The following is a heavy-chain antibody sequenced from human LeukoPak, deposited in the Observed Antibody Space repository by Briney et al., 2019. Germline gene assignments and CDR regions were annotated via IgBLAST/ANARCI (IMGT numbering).Heavy chain of an antibody. V-gene: IGHV3-7*01. D-gene: IGHD5-18*01. CDR3: AKEGYNYFDY. CDR1: GFTFSHSW. J-gene: IGHJ4*02. Sequence: GGSLRLSCVASGFTFSHSWMTCVRQAPGKGLEWVGHIREDGSSQNYADSVKGRFTISRDNAKSSLHLQMNGLRAEDTAVYYCAKEGYNYFDYWGQGTLVTVSS. CDR2: IREDGSSQ.